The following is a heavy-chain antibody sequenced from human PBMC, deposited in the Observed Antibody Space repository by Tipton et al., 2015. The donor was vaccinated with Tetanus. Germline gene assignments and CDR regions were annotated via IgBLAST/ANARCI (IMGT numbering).Heavy chain of an antibody. Sequence: TLSLTCAVSGQSLSGHFWSWVRQAPGKGLEWIGEITPRGSASYNPSLKSRVSISGDASKNQFSLSLTSVTAADTAVYYCARANNDYPKKGPFDYWGQGARVIVSS. CDR2: ITPRGSA. D-gene: IGHD5-12*01. CDR3: ARANNDYPKKGPFDY. CDR1: GQSLSGHF. V-gene: IGHV4-34*01. J-gene: IGHJ4*02.